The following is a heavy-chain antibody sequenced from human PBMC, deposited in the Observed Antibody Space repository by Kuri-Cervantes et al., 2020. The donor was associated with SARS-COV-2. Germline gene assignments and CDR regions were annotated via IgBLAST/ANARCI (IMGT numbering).Heavy chain of an antibody. CDR1: GFTFSSYG. CDR2: IWYDGSNK. J-gene: IGHJ6*02. D-gene: IGHD3-3*01. V-gene: IGHV3-33*01. Sequence: GGSLRLSCAASGFTFSSYGMHWVRQAPGKGLEWVAVIWYDGSNKYYADSVKGRFTISRDNSKNTLYLQMNSLRAEDTTVYYCARARTTSYYDFWSGYYFHYYYGMDVWGQGTTVTVSS. CDR3: ARARTTSYYDFWSGYYFHYYYGMDV.